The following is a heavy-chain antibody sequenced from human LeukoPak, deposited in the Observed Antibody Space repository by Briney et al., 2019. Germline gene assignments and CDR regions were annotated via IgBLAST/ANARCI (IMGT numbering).Heavy chain of an antibody. CDR3: ARGSTKRYSGRPYYYYMDV. V-gene: IGHV3-7*01. Sequence: GGSLRLSCAVSGFSFSNFWMSWVRQAPGRGLEWVANIHPEGNEKYHVESVKGRFTISRDNTKNLLFLQMNGLRVEDTAVYYCARGSTKRYSGRPYYYYMDVWGKGTTVTVSS. CDR1: GFSFSNFW. CDR2: IHPEGNEK. D-gene: IGHD5-12*01. J-gene: IGHJ6*03.